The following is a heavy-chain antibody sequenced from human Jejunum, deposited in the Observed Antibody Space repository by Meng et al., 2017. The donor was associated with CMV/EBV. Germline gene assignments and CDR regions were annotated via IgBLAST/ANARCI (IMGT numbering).Heavy chain of an antibody. Sequence: CGVYRGSFSGCYWSWIRQPPGKGLEWIGEINHSGYTNSNPSLKSRVTISMDRTNNHFSLRVTSVTAADTGVYFCARSSGYWSLDYWGQGTLVTVSS. D-gene: IGHD2-8*02. V-gene: IGHV4-34*01. CDR2: INHSGYT. CDR3: ARSSGYWSLDY. J-gene: IGHJ4*02. CDR1: RGSFSGCY.